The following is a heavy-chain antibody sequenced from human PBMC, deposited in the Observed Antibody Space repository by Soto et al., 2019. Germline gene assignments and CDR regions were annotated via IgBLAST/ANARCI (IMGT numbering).Heavy chain of an antibody. CDR3: ARQIVELIPYFDH. Sequence: PGGSLRPSCPASAFTFSIYAMSWVRQAPGKGLEWVSTISHRSATTYYADSVKGRLTVSRDNSKNTLYLQMNSLRAEDTAVYYCARQIVELIPYFDHWGQGSLVTVSS. V-gene: IGHV3-23*01. J-gene: IGHJ4*02. D-gene: IGHD3-22*01. CDR2: ISHRSATT. CDR1: AFTFSIYA.